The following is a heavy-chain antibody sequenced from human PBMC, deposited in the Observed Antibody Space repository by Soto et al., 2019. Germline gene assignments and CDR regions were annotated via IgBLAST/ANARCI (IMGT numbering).Heavy chain of an antibody. CDR3: VRDGVAAAY. CDR1: AYTFTSHN. Sequence: GASVKVSCKASAYTFTSHNINWVRQATGQGLEWMGWTNPNSGTTGYAQKFQDRITLTRDTSKTTAYMELSSLTFDDTAVYLCVRDGVAAAYWGQGTQVTASS. J-gene: IGHJ4*01. CDR2: TNPNSGTT. D-gene: IGHD2-8*01. V-gene: IGHV1-8*02.